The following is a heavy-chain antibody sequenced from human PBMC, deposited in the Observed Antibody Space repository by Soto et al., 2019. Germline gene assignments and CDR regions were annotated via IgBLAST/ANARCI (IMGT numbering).Heavy chain of an antibody. Sequence: QITLKESGPTLVKPTQTLTLTCTFSGFSLTTRGVGVGWIRQPPGKALECLALIYCDDDKRYSPSLQSRLSITKDTSKNQVVLTMTNVDPVDTATYYCAHIPHYYQYDWFDPWGQGTLVSVSS. CDR3: AHIPHYYQYDWFDP. CDR1: GFSLTTRGVG. CDR2: IYCDDDK. V-gene: IGHV2-5*02. D-gene: IGHD3-16*01. J-gene: IGHJ5*02.